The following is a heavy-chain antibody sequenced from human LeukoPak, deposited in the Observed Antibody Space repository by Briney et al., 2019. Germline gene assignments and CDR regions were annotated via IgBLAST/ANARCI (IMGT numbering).Heavy chain of an antibody. CDR2: IVVGSGNT. Sequence: ASVKVSCKASGFTFTSSAVQWVRQARGQRLEWIGRIVVGSGNTNYAQKFQERVTITRDMSTSTAYMELSSLRSEDTAVYYCAAQTLSNSSGIDPWGQGTLVTVSS. CDR3: AAQTLSNSSGIDP. J-gene: IGHJ5*02. V-gene: IGHV1-58*01. CDR1: GFTFTSSA. D-gene: IGHD6-19*01.